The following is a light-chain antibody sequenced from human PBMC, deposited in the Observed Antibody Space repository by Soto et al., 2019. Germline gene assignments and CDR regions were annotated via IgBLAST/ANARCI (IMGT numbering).Light chain of an antibody. V-gene: IGLV1-40*01. CDR1: SSNIGTPYD. CDR2: GNS. CDR3: QSYDSSLSGYVI. J-gene: IGLJ2*01. Sequence: QSVLTQPPSVSGAPGQRVTISCTGSSSNIGTPYDVHWYQQLPGTAPKLLIYGNSNRPSGVPDRFFGSKSGTSASLAITGLQAEDEADYYCQSYDSSLSGYVIFGGGTKLTVL.